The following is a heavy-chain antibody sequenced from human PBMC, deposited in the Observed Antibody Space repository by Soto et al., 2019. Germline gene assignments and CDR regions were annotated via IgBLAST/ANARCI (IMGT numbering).Heavy chain of an antibody. V-gene: IGHV4-34*01. Sequence: SETLSLTCAVYGGSFSGSYWNWIRQPPGKGLEWIGEINQSGSTNYIPSLKSRVTISVDTSKNQFSLKLSSVTAADSAVYYCARVVGRSGWYYGSFDIWGPGTMVTVSS. CDR1: GGSFSGSY. CDR2: INQSGST. J-gene: IGHJ3*02. CDR3: ARVVGRSGWYYGSFDI. D-gene: IGHD6-19*01.